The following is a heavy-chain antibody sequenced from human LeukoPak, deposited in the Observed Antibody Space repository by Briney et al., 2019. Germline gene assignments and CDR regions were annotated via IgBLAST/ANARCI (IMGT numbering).Heavy chain of an antibody. Sequence: ASVKVSRKASGYTFTGYYMHWVRQAPGQGLEWMGWINPNSGGTNYAQKLQGRVTMTRNTSISTAYMELSSLRSEDTAVYYCATGSSSWYPDYWGQGTLVTVSS. J-gene: IGHJ4*02. V-gene: IGHV1-2*02. D-gene: IGHD6-13*01. CDR2: INPNSGGT. CDR1: GYTFTGYY. CDR3: ATGSSSWYPDY.